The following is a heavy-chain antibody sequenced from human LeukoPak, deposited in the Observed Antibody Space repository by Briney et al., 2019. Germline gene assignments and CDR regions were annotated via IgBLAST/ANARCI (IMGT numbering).Heavy chain of an antibody. J-gene: IGHJ4*02. Sequence: ASVKVSCKASGYTFTSYDINWVRQATGQGLEWMGWMNPNSGNTGYAQKFQGRVTMTRNTSISTAYMELSSLRSDDTAVYYCARSYDSSGYYYPYWGQGTLVTVSS. D-gene: IGHD3-22*01. CDR2: MNPNSGNT. V-gene: IGHV1-8*01. CDR1: GYTFTSYD. CDR3: ARSYDSSGYYYPY.